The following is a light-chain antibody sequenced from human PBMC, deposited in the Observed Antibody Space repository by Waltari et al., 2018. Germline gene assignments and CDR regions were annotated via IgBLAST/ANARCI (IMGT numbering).Light chain of an antibody. V-gene: IGLV2-14*01. Sequence: QSALTQPASVSGSPGQSITISCTGTSSDIGGYNYVSWYQQYPGEAPKVVIYDVNSRPSGVSNGFSGSKSGNTASLTISGLQAEDEADYYCNSHSSSDTPSVFGGGTKLTVL. CDR2: DVN. CDR3: NSHSSSDTPSV. CDR1: SSDIGGYNY. J-gene: IGLJ3*02.